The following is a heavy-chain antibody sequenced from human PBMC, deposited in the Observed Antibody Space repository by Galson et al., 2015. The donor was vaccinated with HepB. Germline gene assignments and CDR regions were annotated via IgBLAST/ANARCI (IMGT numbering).Heavy chain of an antibody. CDR3: ARDRSPMIVVPDYFDY. Sequence: SVKVSCKASGYTFTTYAIHWVRQAPGQRLEWMGWINVVNGNTKYSQKFQGRVTITRDTSASTAYMELSSLTSEDTAVYYCARDRSPMIVVPDYFDYWGQGTRVHVTT. CDR2: INVVNGNT. J-gene: IGHJ4*02. CDR1: GYTFTTYA. V-gene: IGHV1-3*01. D-gene: IGHD3-22*01.